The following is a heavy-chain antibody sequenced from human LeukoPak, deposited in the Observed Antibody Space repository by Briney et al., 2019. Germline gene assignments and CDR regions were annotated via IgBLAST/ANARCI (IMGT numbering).Heavy chain of an antibody. J-gene: IGHJ4*02. CDR1: GGSISSYY. CDR2: ISYSGTT. D-gene: IGHD5-12*01. Sequence: SETLSVTCTVSGGSISSYYWNWIRQPPGKGLERIGYISYSGTTNYNPSLKSRVTISVDTSKKQFPLKLTSATAADTAVYYCARGDDYKSTLFDYWGQGTLVTVSS. CDR3: ARGDDYKSTLFDY. V-gene: IGHV4-59*01.